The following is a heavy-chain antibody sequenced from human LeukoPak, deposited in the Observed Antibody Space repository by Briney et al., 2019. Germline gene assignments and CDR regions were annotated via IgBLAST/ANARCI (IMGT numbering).Heavy chain of an antibody. CDR1: GYTFTGYY. V-gene: IGHV1-2*02. Sequence: ASVKVSCKASGYTFTGYYMHWVRQAPGQGLEWMGWINPNSGGTNYAQKFQGRVTMTRDTSISTAYMELSRLRSDDTAVYYCASEYGGYDYYYYMDVWGKGTTVTVSS. J-gene: IGHJ6*03. D-gene: IGHD4/OR15-4a*01. CDR2: INPNSGGT. CDR3: ASEYGGYDYYYYMDV.